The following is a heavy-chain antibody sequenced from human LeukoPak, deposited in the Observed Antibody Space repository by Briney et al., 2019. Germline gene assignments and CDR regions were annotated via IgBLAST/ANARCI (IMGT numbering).Heavy chain of an antibody. CDR1: GGSFSGYY. Sequence: SETLSLTCAVYGGSFSGYYWSWIRRPPGKGLEWIGEINHSGSTNYNPSLKSRVTISVDTSKNQFSLKLSSVTAADTAAYYCARGRGNGSGSYGYYYYYYGMDVWGQGTTVTVSS. J-gene: IGHJ6*02. D-gene: IGHD3-10*01. V-gene: IGHV4-34*01. CDR3: ARGRGNGSGSYGYYYYYYGMDV. CDR2: INHSGST.